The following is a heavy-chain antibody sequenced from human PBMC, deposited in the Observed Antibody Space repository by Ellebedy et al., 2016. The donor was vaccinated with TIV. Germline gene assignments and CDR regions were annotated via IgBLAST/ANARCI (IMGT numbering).Heavy chain of an antibody. CDR2: IWYDGSNK. J-gene: IGHJ4*02. CDR3: ARDMRGTGYSNSWSFDY. CDR1: GFTFRNFG. D-gene: IGHD6-13*01. Sequence: GESLKISCAASGFTFRNFGMHWVRQAPGKGLDWVAVIWYDGSNKYYADSVKGRFTISRDNSKNTLYLQMNRLRAEDTAVYYCARDMRGTGYSNSWSFDYWGQGTLVTVSS. V-gene: IGHV3-33*01.